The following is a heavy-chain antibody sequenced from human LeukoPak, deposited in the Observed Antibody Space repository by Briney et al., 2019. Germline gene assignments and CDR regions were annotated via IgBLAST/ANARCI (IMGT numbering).Heavy chain of an antibody. CDR3: ARHALVVPAAGYTPHNWFDP. CDR1: GDSVSSNSAA. CDR2: TYYRSKWYN. V-gene: IGHV6-1*01. D-gene: IGHD2-2*01. Sequence: PSQTLSLTCAISGDSVSSNSAAWNWIRQSPSRGLEWLGRTYYRSKWYNDYAVSVKSRITINPDTSKNQFSLQLNSVTAADTAVYYCARHALVVPAAGYTPHNWFDPWGQGTLVTVSS. J-gene: IGHJ5*02.